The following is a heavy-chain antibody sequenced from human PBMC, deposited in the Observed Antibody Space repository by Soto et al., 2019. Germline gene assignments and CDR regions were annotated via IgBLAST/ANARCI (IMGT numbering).Heavy chain of an antibody. J-gene: IGHJ6*02. CDR3: RRSIRYNTDV. Sequence: LSLTCTVSGGSITGGSISSTTYYWGWMRQPPGKGLEWIASFFIGGNTYYNPSLRSRVTTSVDTSKNQFSLKLTSVTAADTAVYYCRRSIRYNTDVWGQGTTVTVSS. D-gene: IGHD5-18*01. CDR2: FFIGGNT. CDR1: GGSITGGSISSTTYY. V-gene: IGHV4-39*01.